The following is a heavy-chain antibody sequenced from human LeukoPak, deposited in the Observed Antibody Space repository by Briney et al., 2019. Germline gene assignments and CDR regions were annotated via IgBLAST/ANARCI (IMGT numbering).Heavy chain of an antibody. CDR2: ISANNANT. J-gene: IGHJ3*02. D-gene: IGHD2-2*01. CDR1: VDTFISYG. CDR3: ASHKYCSSTSCYAFDI. Sequence: RASVKVSCKASVDTFISYGISWVRQAPGQGLEWMGWISANNANTNYAQKLQGRVTMTTDTSTSTAYMELRSLRSDDTAVYYCASHKYCSSTSCYAFDIWGQGTMVTVSS. V-gene: IGHV1-18*01.